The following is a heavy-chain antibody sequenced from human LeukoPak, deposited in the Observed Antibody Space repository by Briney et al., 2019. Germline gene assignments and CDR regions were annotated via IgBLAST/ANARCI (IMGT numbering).Heavy chain of an antibody. V-gene: IGHV3-48*01. Sequence: GGSLRLSCTASGFSFSRYSMNGVRQARGKGLEGISYIRSDGTTIYYADSVKGRFTISRDNARNSLYLQMNSLRAEDTAVYYCARDPAMQTWLSAYYFDYWGQGTLVTISS. CDR2: IRSDGTTI. J-gene: IGHJ4*02. D-gene: IGHD3-22*01. CDR3: ARDPAMQTWLSAYYFDY. CDR1: GFSFSRYS.